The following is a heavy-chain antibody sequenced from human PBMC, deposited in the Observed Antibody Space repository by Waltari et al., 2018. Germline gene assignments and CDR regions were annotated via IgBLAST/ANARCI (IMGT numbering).Heavy chain of an antibody. CDR2: IYSGGST. J-gene: IGHJ3*02. V-gene: IGHV3-53*01. Sequence: EVQLVESGGGLIQPGGSLRLSCAASGFTVSSNYMSWVRQAPGKGLEWVSVIYSGGSTYYADSVKGRLTISRDNSKNTLYLQMNSLRAEDTAVYYCARVMALWFGELGAFDIWGQGTMVTVSS. CDR3: ARVMALWFGELGAFDI. D-gene: IGHD3-10*01. CDR1: GFTVSSNY.